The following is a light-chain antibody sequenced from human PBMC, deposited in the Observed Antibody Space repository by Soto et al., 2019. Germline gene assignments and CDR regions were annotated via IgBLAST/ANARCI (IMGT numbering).Light chain of an antibody. V-gene: IGLV2-14*01. CDR1: SSDVGAYNY. Sequence: QSVLTQPASVSGSPGQSITISCTGSSSDVGAYNYVSWYQQHPNKAPKLMIYDVSSRPSGVSNRFSGSKSGNTASLTTSGLQAEDEADYYCSSYTRTSLTVFGGGTKLTVL. J-gene: IGLJ1*01. CDR2: DVS. CDR3: SSYTRTSLTV.